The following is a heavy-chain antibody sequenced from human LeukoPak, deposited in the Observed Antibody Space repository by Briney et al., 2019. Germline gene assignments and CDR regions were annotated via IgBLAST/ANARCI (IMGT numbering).Heavy chain of an antibody. J-gene: IGHJ2*01. V-gene: IGHV3-49*03. Sequence: PGRSLRLSCTASGFTFGDYAMSWFRQAPGKGLEWVGFIRSKAYGGTTEYAASVKGRFTISRDDSKSIAYLQMNSLKTEDTAVYYCTTDQTTVTMEAPDLWGRGTLVTVSS. D-gene: IGHD4-17*01. CDR1: GFTFGDYA. CDR3: TTDQTTVTMEAPDL. CDR2: IRSKAYGGTT.